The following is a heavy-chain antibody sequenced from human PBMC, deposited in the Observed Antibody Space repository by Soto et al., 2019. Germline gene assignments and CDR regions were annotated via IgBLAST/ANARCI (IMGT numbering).Heavy chain of an antibody. Sequence: ASVKVSCKASGGTFSSYAISWVRQAPGQGLEWMGGIIPIFSIANYAQKFQGRVTITADESTSTAYMELSSLRSEDTAVYYCARDEYYYDSSGYYNSFGAFDIWGQGTMVTVSS. J-gene: IGHJ3*02. V-gene: IGHV1-69*13. CDR2: IIPIFSIA. CDR1: GGTFSSYA. D-gene: IGHD3-22*01. CDR3: ARDEYYYDSSGYYNSFGAFDI.